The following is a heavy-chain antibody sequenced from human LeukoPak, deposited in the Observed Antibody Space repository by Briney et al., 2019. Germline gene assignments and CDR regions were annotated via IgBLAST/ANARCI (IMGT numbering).Heavy chain of an antibody. CDR2: ISFDGSTK. Sequence: GRSLRLSCAASGFTFSSYAMHWVRQAPGKGLEWVALISFDGSTKYYPDSVKGRFTISRDNSKNTLYLQMSSLRDEDTAVYYCATSVVTSGSYPYDYYAMDVWGQGTTVTVSS. V-gene: IGHV3-30-3*01. CDR1: GFTFSSYA. CDR3: ATSVVTSGSYPYDYYAMDV. D-gene: IGHD3-10*01. J-gene: IGHJ6*02.